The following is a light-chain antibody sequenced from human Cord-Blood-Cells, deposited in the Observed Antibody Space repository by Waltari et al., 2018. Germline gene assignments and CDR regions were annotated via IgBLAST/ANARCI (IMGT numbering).Light chain of an antibody. CDR3: QQSYSTPQT. CDR1: QSISSY. J-gene: IGKJ1*01. CDR2: AAS. Sequence: DILMTQSPSSLSASVGDRVTITCRASQSISSYLNWYQQKPGKAPKLLIYAASSLQSGVPSRFSGSGSGTDFTLTISSLQPEDFATYYCQQSYSTPQTFGQGTKVEIK. V-gene: IGKV1-39*01.